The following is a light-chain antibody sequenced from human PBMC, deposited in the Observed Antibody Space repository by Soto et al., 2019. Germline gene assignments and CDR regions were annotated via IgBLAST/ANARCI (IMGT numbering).Light chain of an antibody. CDR2: EVT. J-gene: IGLJ1*01. CDR1: NSNIGNNY. Sequence: QSVLTQPPSVSATPGRTVTISCSGSNSNIGNNYVSWYQQLPGTAPKLMIFEVTNRPSGVSDRFSGSKSGNTASLTISGLQAADEADYYCSSYTTNCPFVFGSGTKVTVL. V-gene: IGLV2-14*01. CDR3: SSYTTNCPFV.